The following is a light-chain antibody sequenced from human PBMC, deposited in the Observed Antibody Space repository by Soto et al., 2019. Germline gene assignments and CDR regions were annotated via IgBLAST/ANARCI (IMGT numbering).Light chain of an antibody. V-gene: IGKV3-20*01. J-gene: IGKJ3*01. CDR1: QSVSGTY. Sequence: EIVLTQSPGTLSLSPGERATLSCRASQSVSGTYLAWYQQRPGQAPKVLIYGASSRAAGIPDSFSGSGSGTDFTLTISRLEPEDFAVYYCQQYGASPFNFGPGTKVDIK. CDR2: GAS. CDR3: QQYGASPFN.